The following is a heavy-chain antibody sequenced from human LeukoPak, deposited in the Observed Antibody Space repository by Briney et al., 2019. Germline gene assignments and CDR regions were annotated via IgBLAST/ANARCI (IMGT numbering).Heavy chain of an antibody. V-gene: IGHV4-59*11. CDR3: ARGSLAAAGTGYYFDY. D-gene: IGHD6-13*01. CDR2: IYYSGST. CDR1: VGSLSSHY. J-gene: IGHJ4*02. Sequence: PSETLCLTCTVSVGSLSSHYWSWVRQPPGKGLEWVGDIYYSGSTNYNPSLKSRVTISVDTSKNQFSLKLSSVTAADTAVYYCARGSLAAAGTGYYFDYWGQGTLVTVSS.